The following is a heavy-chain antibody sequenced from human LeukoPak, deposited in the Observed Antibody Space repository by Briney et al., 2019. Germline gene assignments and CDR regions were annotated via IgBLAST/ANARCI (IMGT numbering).Heavy chain of an antibody. Sequence: SETLSLTCTVSGVSISSSNSYWGWIRQPPGQGLEWIGSIYYSGSTYYNPSLKSRVTISVDTSKNQFSLKLSSVTAADTAVYYCARDRRLRYFDWLLQPPPDYYMDVWGKGTTVTISS. D-gene: IGHD3-9*01. CDR2: IYYSGST. CDR3: ARDRRLRYFDWLLQPPPDYYMDV. J-gene: IGHJ6*03. V-gene: IGHV4-39*07. CDR1: GVSISSSNSY.